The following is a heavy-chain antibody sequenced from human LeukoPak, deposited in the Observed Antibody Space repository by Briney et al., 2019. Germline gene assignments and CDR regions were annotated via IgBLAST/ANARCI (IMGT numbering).Heavy chain of an antibody. J-gene: IGHJ4*02. CDR1: GGSISSYY. D-gene: IGHD6-19*01. Sequence: SETLSLTCTVSGGSISSYYWSRIRQPPGKGLEWIGYIYYSGSTNYNPSLKSRVTISVDTSKNQFSLKLSSVTAADTAVYYCARDIAVAGNYFDYWGQGTLVTVSS. V-gene: IGHV4-59*01. CDR3: ARDIAVAGNYFDY. CDR2: IYYSGST.